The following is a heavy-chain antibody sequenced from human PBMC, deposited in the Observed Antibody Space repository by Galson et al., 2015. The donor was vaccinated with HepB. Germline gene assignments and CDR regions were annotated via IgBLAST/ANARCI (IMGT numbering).Heavy chain of an antibody. CDR2: INAGNGNT. Sequence: SCKASGYTFTSYAMHWVRQAPGQRLEWMGWINAGNGNTKYSQKFQGRVTITRDTSASTAYMELSSLRSEDTAVYYCARDLLGSSSGVGWFDPWARGPWSPSPQ. CDR3: ARDLLGSSSGVGWFDP. V-gene: IGHV1-3*01. D-gene: IGHD6-6*01. CDR1: GYTFTSYA. J-gene: IGHJ5*02.